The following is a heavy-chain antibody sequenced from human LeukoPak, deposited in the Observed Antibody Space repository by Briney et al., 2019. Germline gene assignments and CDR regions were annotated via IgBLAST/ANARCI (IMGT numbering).Heavy chain of an antibody. CDR1: GFTFSSYA. Sequence: KAGGSLRLSCAASGFTFSSYAMSWVREAPGKGLEWVSAISGSGGSIYYADSVKGRFTISRDNSKNTLYLQMNSLRAEDTAVYYCAKEWIQTFDYWGQGTLVTVSS. CDR2: ISGSGGSI. J-gene: IGHJ4*02. CDR3: AKEWIQTFDY. D-gene: IGHD5-18*01. V-gene: IGHV3-23*01.